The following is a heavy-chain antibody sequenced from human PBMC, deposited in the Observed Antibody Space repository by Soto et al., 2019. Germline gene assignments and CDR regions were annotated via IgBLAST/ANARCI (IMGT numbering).Heavy chain of an antibody. D-gene: IGHD3-3*01. J-gene: IGHJ3*02. Sequence: QVQLVQSGAEVKKPGASVKVSCKASGYTFTSYAMHWVRQAPGQRLEWMGWINTGNGNTKYSQKFQGRVTITRDTSARTAYMELSRLRSEDTAVCYYARDLPYYAFWSCYTGSAIDIWGQGTMVTVSS. CDR3: ARDLPYYAFWSCYTGSAIDI. CDR1: GYTFTSYA. CDR2: INTGNGNT. V-gene: IGHV1-3*04.